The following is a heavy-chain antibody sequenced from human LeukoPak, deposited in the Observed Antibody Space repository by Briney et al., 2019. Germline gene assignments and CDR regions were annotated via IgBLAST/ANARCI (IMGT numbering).Heavy chain of an antibody. CDR1: GGSISSGGYY. D-gene: IGHD3-16*01. V-gene: IGHV4-61*09. Sequence: PSQTLSLTCTVSGGSISSGGYYWSWVRQPAGKGLQWIGHIYNSGTTNYDPSLKSRVTMSVDTSRNQLVLTLSSVTAADTAVYYCAMVSNRWGFNFFDYWGQGTLVAVSS. CDR2: IYNSGTT. J-gene: IGHJ4*02. CDR3: AMVSNRWGFNFFDY.